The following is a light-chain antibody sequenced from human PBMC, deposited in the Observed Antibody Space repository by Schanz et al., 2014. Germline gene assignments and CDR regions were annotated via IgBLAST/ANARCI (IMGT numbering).Light chain of an antibody. CDR3: QQYNNWLPWT. CDR1: QTISDH. CDR2: GAS. Sequence: EIVLTQSPGTLSLSPGERATLSCRASQTISDHLAWYQQKPGQTPRLLIYGASTRATGIPARFSGSGSGTEFTLTISSLQSEDFAVYYCQQYNNWLPWTFGQGTKVEIK. V-gene: IGKV3-15*01. J-gene: IGKJ1*01.